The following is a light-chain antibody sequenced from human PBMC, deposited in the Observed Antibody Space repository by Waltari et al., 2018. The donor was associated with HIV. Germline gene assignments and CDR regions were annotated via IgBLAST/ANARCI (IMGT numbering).Light chain of an antibody. CDR2: EVS. V-gene: IGLV2-14*01. CDR3: TSYISSSSPE. CDR1: SSDLRNYNS. J-gene: IGLJ3*02. Sequence: QSALTQPASVSGSPGQSITIPCTGTSSDLRNYNSVSGYQHHPGKAPTVIIYEVSNRPSGVSSRFSGSISGNTASLTISWLQAEDEGDYFCTSYISSSSPEFGGGTKVTVL.